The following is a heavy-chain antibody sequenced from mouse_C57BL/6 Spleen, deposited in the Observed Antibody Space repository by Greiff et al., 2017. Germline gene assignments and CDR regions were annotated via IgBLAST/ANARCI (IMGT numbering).Heavy chain of an antibody. D-gene: IGHD1-1*01. CDR2: IPPNSGST. CDR1: GYTFTSYW. CDR3: AREVYYGSSPPMGY. J-gene: IGHJ4*01. Sequence: QVQLQQPGAELVKPGASVKLSCKASGYTFTSYWMHWVKQRPGQGLEWIGMIPPNSGSTNYNEKFKSKATLTVDKSSSTAYMQLSSLTSEDSAVYYCAREVYYGSSPPMGYWGQGTSVTVSS. V-gene: IGHV1-64*01.